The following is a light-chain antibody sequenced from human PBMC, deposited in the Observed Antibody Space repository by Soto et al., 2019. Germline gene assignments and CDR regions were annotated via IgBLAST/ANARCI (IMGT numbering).Light chain of an antibody. V-gene: IGLV2-23*02. CDR3: CSFTSRATYV. CDR1: SSDVGSYNL. J-gene: IGLJ1*01. Sequence: QSALTQPASVSWSPGQSITISCTGTSSDVGSYNLVSWYQQHPGKGPKLVIYEVSKRPSGVSNRFSGSKSGNTASLTISGLQAEDEADYYCCSFTSRATYVFGTGTKVTVL. CDR2: EVS.